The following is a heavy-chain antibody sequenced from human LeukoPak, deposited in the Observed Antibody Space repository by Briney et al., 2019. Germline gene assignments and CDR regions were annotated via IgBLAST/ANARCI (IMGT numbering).Heavy chain of an antibody. V-gene: IGHV5-51*01. CDR1: GYRFTSYW. CDR2: IYPDDSDT. D-gene: IGHD2-8*01. J-gene: IGHJ6*03. CDR3: ARHGHCTNGVCYSNYYYYMDV. Sequence: GESLKISFKGSGYRFTSYWIGWVRQMPGKGVEGMGIIYPDDSDTRYSPSFEGQVIISVDKSISTAYLQWSSLKASDTATYYCARHGHCTNGVCYSNYYYYMDVWGKGTTVTVSS.